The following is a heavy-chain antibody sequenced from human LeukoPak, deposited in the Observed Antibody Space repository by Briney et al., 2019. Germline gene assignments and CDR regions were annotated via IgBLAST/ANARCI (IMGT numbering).Heavy chain of an antibody. V-gene: IGHV4-59*01. CDR2: IYYSGST. D-gene: IGHD3-9*01. CDR3: ARGGARYYDILTDYYTEPFDY. CDR1: GGSISSYY. J-gene: IGHJ4*02. Sequence: SKTLSLTCTVSGGSISSYYWSWIRQPPGKGLEWIGYIYYSGSTNYNPSLKSRVTISVDTSKNQFSLKLSSVTAADTAVYYCARGGARYYDILTDYYTEPFDYWGQGTLVTVSS.